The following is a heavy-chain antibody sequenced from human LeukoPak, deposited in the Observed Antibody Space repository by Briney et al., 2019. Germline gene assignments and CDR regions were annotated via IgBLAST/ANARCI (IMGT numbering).Heavy chain of an antibody. CDR2: IYPGDSDT. CDR1: GYSFTSYW. CDR3: ARHYYDILTGYYNLDY. D-gene: IGHD3-9*01. V-gene: IGHV5-51*01. Sequence: GKSLKISCKGSGYSFTSYWIGWVRQMPGKGLEWMGIIYPGDSDTRYSPSFQGQVTISADKSISTAYLQWSSLKASDTAMYYCARHYYDILTGYYNLDYWGQGTLVTVSS. J-gene: IGHJ4*02.